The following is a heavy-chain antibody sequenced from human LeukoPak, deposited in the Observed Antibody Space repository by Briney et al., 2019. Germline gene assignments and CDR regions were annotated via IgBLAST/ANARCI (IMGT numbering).Heavy chain of an antibody. Sequence: GGSLRLSCAASGFTFSSYAMSWVRQAPGKGLEWVSAISGSGGSTYYADSVKGRFTISRDNSKNTLYLQMNSLRAEDTAVYYCAKDYYYGSGSYRESFDYWGQGTLATVSS. D-gene: IGHD3-10*01. CDR2: ISGSGGST. CDR1: GFTFSSYA. J-gene: IGHJ4*02. V-gene: IGHV3-23*01. CDR3: AKDYYYGSGSYRESFDY.